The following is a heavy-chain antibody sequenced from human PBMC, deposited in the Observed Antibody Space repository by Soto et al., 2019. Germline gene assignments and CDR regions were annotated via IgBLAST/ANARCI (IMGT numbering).Heavy chain of an antibody. CDR1: GFTFSSYG. D-gene: IGHD3-3*01. V-gene: IGHV3-30*18. CDR3: AKEGNYDFWSGVDY. CDR2: ISYDGSNK. J-gene: IGHJ4*02. Sequence: GGSLRLSCAASGFTFSSYGMHWVRQAPGKGLEWVAVISYDGSNKYYADSVKGRFTISRDNSKNTLYLQMNSLRAEDTAVYYCAKEGNYDFWSGVDYWGQGTLVTVSS.